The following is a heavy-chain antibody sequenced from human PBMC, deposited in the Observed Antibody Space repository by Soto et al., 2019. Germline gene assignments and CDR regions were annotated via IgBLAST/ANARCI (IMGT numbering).Heavy chain of an antibody. J-gene: IGHJ6*02. CDR3: ARDKDRLQLGGNYYYILDV. V-gene: IGHV1-69*12. CDR1: GGTFRTSA. Sequence: QVQLVQSGAEVKMPGSSVKVSCKASGGTFRTSAISWVRQAPGQGLEWVGGIMPVFRRPKYAQNFQGRVTITADESTSTAYMELSSLRSDDTAVYYCARDKDRLQLGGNYYYILDVWGQGTAVTVSS. D-gene: IGHD1-1*01. CDR2: IMPVFRRP.